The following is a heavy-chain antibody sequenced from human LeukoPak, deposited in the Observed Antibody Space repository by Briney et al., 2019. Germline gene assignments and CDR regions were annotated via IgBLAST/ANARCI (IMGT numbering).Heavy chain of an antibody. CDR1: GFTFSSYG. D-gene: IGHD4-23*01. J-gene: IGHJ4*02. CDR2: IGDNGDST. Sequence: GGSLRLSCAASGFTFSSYGMHWVRQAPGKGLEWVSTIGDNGDSTYYADSVKGRFTISRDNSKNTLYLQMNSLRAQDTAVYYCAKYDYGGNPNEYYFDYWGQGTLVTVSS. V-gene: IGHV3-23*01. CDR3: AKYDYGGNPNEYYFDY.